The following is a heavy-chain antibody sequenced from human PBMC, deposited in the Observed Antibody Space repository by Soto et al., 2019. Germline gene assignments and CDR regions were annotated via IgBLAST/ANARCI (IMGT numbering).Heavy chain of an antibody. J-gene: IGHJ4*02. CDR1: GYTFTTYY. D-gene: IGHD2-21*01. CDR3: ARLYGIYEPLDF. Sequence: ASVKVSCKASGYTFTTYYIHWVRQAPGQGLEWMETIKPSGGGTGYAQKFQGRVTMTGDTSTTTVYMELSSLSSEDTAIYYCARLYGIYEPLDFWGQGTLVTVSS. V-gene: IGHV1-46*03. CDR2: IKPSGGGT.